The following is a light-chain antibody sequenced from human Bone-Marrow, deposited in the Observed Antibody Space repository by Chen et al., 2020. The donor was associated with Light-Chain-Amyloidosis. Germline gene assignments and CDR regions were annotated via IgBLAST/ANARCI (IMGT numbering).Light chain of an antibody. J-gene: IGLJ2*01. V-gene: IGLV3-25*02. CDR1: DLPTKY. Sequence: SYELTQPPSVSVSPGQTARITCSGDDLPTKYAYWYQQKPGQAPVLVIHRDTERPSGISERFSGSSSRTTATLTISGVQAEEEADYHCQSADSSGTYEVIFGGGTKLTVL. CDR3: QSADSSGTYEVI. CDR2: RDT.